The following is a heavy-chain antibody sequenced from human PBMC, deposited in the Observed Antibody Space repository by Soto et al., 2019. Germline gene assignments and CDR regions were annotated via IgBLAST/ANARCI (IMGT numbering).Heavy chain of an antibody. D-gene: IGHD6-19*01. CDR2: ITTSSTYI. J-gene: IGHJ4*02. Sequence: EVQLVESGGGLVKPGGSLRLSCAASGFSFSSYSMKWVRQAPGKGLEWVSTITTSSTYIYYADSVKGRFTISRDNAKNSLYLQMNSLRAEDTALYYCTRSQWPPNDYWGQGTLVTVSS. CDR1: GFSFSSYS. CDR3: TRSQWPPNDY. V-gene: IGHV3-21*01.